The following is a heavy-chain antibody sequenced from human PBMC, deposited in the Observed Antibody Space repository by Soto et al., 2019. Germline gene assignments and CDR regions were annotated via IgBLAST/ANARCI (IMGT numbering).Heavy chain of an antibody. CDR3: ARERGTYYYDSSGSTQVYYFDY. Sequence: SETLSLTCTVSGGSISSYYWSWIRQPPGKGLEWIGYIYYSGSTNYNPSLKSRVTISVDTSKNQFSLKLSSVTAADTVVYYCARERGTYYYDSSGSTQVYYFDYWGQGTLVTVSS. J-gene: IGHJ4*02. D-gene: IGHD3-22*01. CDR2: IYYSGST. CDR1: GGSISSYY. V-gene: IGHV4-59*01.